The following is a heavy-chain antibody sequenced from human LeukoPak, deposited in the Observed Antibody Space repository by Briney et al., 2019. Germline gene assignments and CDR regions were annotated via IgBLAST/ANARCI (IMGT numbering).Heavy chain of an antibody. CDR1: GYTFTGYY. Sequence: ASVKVSCKASGYTFTGYYMHWARQAPGQGLEWMGRINPNSGGTNYAQKFQGRVTMTRDTSISTAYMELSRLRSDDTAVYYCARPRAGYAYYFDYWGQGTLVTVSS. V-gene: IGHV1-2*06. D-gene: IGHD1-1*01. CDR3: ARPRAGYAYYFDY. J-gene: IGHJ4*02. CDR2: INPNSGGT.